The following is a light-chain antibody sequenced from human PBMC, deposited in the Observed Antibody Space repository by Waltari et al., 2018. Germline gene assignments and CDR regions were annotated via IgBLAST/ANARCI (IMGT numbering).Light chain of an antibody. V-gene: IGLV2-23*02. CDR2: EVI. J-gene: IGLJ3*02. Sequence: QSALTQPASVSGSPGQSITISCTGTSSDVGFYNLVSWYQQHPDKAPKLVVYEVIERPSVVSTRFSGSKSGNPASLTISGLQAEDEADYYCCSYAGRNIWVFGGGTKVTVL. CDR3: CSYAGRNIWV. CDR1: SSDVGFYNL.